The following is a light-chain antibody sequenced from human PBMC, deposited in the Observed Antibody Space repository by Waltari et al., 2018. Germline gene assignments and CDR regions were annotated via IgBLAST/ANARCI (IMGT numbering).Light chain of an antibody. Sequence: QSALTQPASVSGSPGQSISISCSGTSGDVEIYTLVSWYQQHPGKAPQLLIYQTTKRPSGVSDRFSGSNAGNTAYLTVSGLQAEDESDYYCCSYAGSSTFVFGSGTRVTV. CDR1: SGDVEIYTL. CDR3: CSYAGSSTFV. J-gene: IGLJ1*01. CDR2: QTT. V-gene: IGLV2-23*01.